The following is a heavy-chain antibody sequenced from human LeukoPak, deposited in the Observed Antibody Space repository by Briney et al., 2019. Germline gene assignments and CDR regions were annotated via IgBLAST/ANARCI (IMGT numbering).Heavy chain of an antibody. CDR2: ISSSSSTI. D-gene: IGHD3-9*01. J-gene: IGHJ6*02. CDR1: GFTFSSYS. CDR3: ARDPPVSSYYDILTGYRPTYGMDV. V-gene: IGHV3-48*01. Sequence: QAGGSLRLSCAASGFTFSSYSMNWVRQAPGKGLEWVSYISSSSSTIYYADSVKGRFTISRDNAKNSLYLQMNSLRAEDTAVYYCARDPPVSSYYDILTGYRPTYGMDVWGQGTTVTVSS.